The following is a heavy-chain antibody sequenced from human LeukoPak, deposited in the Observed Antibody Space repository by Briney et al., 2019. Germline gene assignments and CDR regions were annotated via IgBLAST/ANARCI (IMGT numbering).Heavy chain of an antibody. J-gene: IGHJ4*02. CDR1: GFTFSSYA. Sequence: GRSLRLSCAASGFTFSSYAMHWVRQAPGKGLEWVAVISEDGSNIYCADSVKGRFTISRDNPKNTLYLQMNRLRAEDRAVYYCPKSPGYRRSWYYHYWGQGTLVTVSS. CDR3: PKSPGYRRSWYYHY. V-gene: IGHV3-30*04. CDR2: ISEDGSNI. D-gene: IGHD6-13*01.